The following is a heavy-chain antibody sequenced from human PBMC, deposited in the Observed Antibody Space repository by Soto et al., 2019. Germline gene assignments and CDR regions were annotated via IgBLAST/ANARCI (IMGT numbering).Heavy chain of an antibody. J-gene: IGHJ4*02. CDR2: IWYDGSNK. CDR1: GFTFSSYG. Sequence: SLRLSCAASGFTFSSYGMHGVRQAPGKGLEWVAVIWYDGSNKYYADSVKGRFTISRDNSKNTLYLQMNSLRAEDTAVYYCARDAAPYYFDYWGQGTLVTVSS. D-gene: IGHD6-13*01. CDR3: ARDAAPYYFDY. V-gene: IGHV3-33*01.